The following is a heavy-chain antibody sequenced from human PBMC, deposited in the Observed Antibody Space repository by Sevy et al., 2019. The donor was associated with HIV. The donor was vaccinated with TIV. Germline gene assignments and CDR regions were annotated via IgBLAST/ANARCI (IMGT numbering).Heavy chain of an antibody. Sequence: GGSLRLSCAASGFTFSSYAMSWVRQAPGKGLEWVSAISGSGGSTYYADSVKGRFTISRDNSKNTLYLQMNSLRAEDTAVYYCARGVTTTLPYYYYMDVWGKGTTVTVSS. CDR1: GFTFSSYA. J-gene: IGHJ6*03. CDR2: ISGSGGST. CDR3: ARGVTTTLPYYYYMDV. D-gene: IGHD4-17*01. V-gene: IGHV3-23*01.